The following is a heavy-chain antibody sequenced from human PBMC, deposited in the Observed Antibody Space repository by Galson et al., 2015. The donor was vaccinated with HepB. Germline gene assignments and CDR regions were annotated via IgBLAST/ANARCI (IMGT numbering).Heavy chain of an antibody. CDR3: ARTDAFFFGTGSSPFDS. J-gene: IGHJ4*02. Sequence: TLSLTCTVSGGSVGTGGYHWTWIRQPPGKGLEWIGYIYYSGTTSYNPSLQSRVTISADRSTNQFSLKLTSVTAADTAVYYCARTDAFFFGTGSSPFDSWGQGTVGTVSS. CDR2: IYYSGTT. D-gene: IGHD3-10*01. CDR1: GGSVGTGGYH. V-gene: IGHV4-31*03.